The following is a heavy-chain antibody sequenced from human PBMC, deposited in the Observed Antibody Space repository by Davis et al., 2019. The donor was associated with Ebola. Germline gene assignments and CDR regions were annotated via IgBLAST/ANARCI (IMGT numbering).Heavy chain of an antibody. Sequence: GESLKISCAASGFTFSSYGMHWVRQAPGKGLEWVAFIRYDGSNKYYADSVKGRFTISRDNSMKTLYLQMDSLRAEDTAVYYCAKSGLSFGVVKYHYGMDIWGKGTTVTVSS. V-gene: IGHV3-30*02. CDR2: IRYDGSNK. CDR3: AKSGLSFGVVKYHYGMDI. D-gene: IGHD3-3*01. J-gene: IGHJ6*04. CDR1: GFTFSSYG.